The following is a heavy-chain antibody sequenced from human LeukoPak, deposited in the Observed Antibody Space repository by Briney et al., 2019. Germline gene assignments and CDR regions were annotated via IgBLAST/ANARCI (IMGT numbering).Heavy chain of an antibody. V-gene: IGHV4-34*01. CDR3: ARGRDAYKGGNY. CDR2: IHPSGST. D-gene: IGHD5-24*01. Sequence: SETLSLTCVVYGGSFSDNYCIWIRQPPGKGLEWIGEIHPSGSTNYNPSLESRVTISLDTSKNQFSLKLSSVTAADTAIYYCARGRDAYKGGNYWGQGTLVTVSS. J-gene: IGHJ4*02. CDR1: GGSFSDNY.